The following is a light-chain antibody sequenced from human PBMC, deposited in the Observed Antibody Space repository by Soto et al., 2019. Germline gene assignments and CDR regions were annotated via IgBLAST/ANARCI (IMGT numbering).Light chain of an antibody. CDR2: DAS. V-gene: IGKV1-33*01. J-gene: IGKJ2*01. CDR3: QQYDNLPYT. CDR1: QDISNY. Sequence: DIPMTQSPSSLSASVGDRVTITCQASQDISNYLNWYQQKPGKAPKLLIYDASNLETGVPPRFSGSRSGTDFTFTTSSLQPEDIATYYCQQYDNLPYTFGQGTKLEIK.